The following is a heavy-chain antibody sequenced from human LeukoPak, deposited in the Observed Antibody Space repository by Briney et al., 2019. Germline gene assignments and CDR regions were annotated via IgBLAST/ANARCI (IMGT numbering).Heavy chain of an antibody. J-gene: IGHJ4*02. Sequence: SETLSLTCTVSGGSISSGSYYWSWIRQPAGKGLEWIGRIYTSGSTNYNPSLKSRVTISVDTSKNQFSLKLSSVTAADTAVYYCARDDCGGDCSYFDYWGQGTLVTVSS. CDR3: ARDDCGGDCSYFDY. CDR1: GGSISSGSYY. CDR2: IYTSGST. V-gene: IGHV4-61*02. D-gene: IGHD2-21*01.